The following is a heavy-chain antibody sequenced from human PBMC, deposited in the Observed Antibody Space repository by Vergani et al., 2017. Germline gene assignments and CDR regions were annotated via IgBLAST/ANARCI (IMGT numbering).Heavy chain of an antibody. Sequence: QVQLHESGPGLVKPSQTLSLTCTVSGGSITSGSFYWSWIRQPAGKGLEWIGRIHFSGTTNYNPSLKSRVTLSVDTSKNQLSLRMTSVTAADTAVYYCARDSWTSELRGVYWFDTWGQGTLVSVSS. CDR3: ARDSWTSELRGVYWFDT. V-gene: IGHV4-61*02. CDR1: GGSITSGSFY. CDR2: IHFSGTT. D-gene: IGHD3-10*01. J-gene: IGHJ5*02.